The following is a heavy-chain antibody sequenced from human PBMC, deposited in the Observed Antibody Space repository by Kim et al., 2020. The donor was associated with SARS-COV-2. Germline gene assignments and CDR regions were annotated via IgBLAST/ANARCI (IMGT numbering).Heavy chain of an antibody. J-gene: IGHJ4*02. V-gene: IGHV3-74*01. Sequence: GGSLRLSCAASGFTFSNFWIHWVRQGPGTGLVYVSGISGDGNNNWYADSVKGRFTISRDSAKNTVYLQMNSLRAEDTAIYFCARDRRSTSADYFFDYCGQGILVTVSS. D-gene: IGHD1-1*01. CDR3: ARDRRSTSADYFFDY. CDR1: GFTFSNFW. CDR2: ISGDGNNN.